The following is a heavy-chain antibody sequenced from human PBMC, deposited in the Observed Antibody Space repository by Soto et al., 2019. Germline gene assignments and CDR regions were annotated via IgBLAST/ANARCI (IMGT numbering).Heavy chain of an antibody. CDR1: GFTFSNYA. CDR3: TKNYYFDS. V-gene: IGHV3-23*01. J-gene: IGHJ4*02. CDR2: INIVGGAT. Sequence: LRLSCVASGFTFSNYAMSWVRQAPAKAPEWVSSINIVGGATNYADSVRGRFAMSRDDSTNTVFLQMNSLRADDTAVYYCTKNYYFDSWGQGTLVTVSS.